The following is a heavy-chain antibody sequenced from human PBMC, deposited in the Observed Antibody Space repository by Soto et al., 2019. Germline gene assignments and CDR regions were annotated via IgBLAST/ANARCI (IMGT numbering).Heavy chain of an antibody. CDR1: GFTFSSYA. V-gene: IGHV3-30-3*01. CDR3: ARDREATIFGVVIPIY. J-gene: IGHJ4*02. D-gene: IGHD3-3*01. CDR2: ISYDGSNK. Sequence: GGSLRLSCAASGFTFSSYAMHWVRQAPGKGLEWVVVISYDGSNKYYADSVKGRFTISRDNSKNTLYLQMNSLRAEDTAVYYCARDREATIFGVVIPIYWGQGTLVTVSS.